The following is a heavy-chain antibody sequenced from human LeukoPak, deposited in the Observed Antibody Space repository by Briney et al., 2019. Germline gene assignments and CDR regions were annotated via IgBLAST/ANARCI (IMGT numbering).Heavy chain of an antibody. CDR2: ISWNSGSI. D-gene: IGHD5-18*01. V-gene: IGHV3-9*03. CDR1: GFTFDDYA. Sequence: GRSLRLSCAASGFTFDDYAMHWARQAPGKGLEWVSGISWNSGSIGYADSVKGRFTISRDNAKNSLYLQMNSLRAEDMALYYCAKDRTRYGPTNDAFDIWGQGTMVTVSS. CDR3: AKDRTRYGPTNDAFDI. J-gene: IGHJ3*02.